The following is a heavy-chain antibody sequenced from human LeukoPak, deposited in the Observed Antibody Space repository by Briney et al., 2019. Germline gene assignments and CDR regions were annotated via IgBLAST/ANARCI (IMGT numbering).Heavy chain of an antibody. V-gene: IGHV4-59*01. CDR2: IYYSGST. CDR1: GGSISSYY. D-gene: IGHD2-15*01. J-gene: IGHJ3*02. Sequence: SETLSLTCTVSGGSISSYYWSWIRQPPGKGLEWIGYIYYSGSTNYHPSLKSRVTMSVDTSKNQFSLKLSSVTAADTAVYYCARTLGYCSGGSCNGDAFDIWGQGTMVTVSS. CDR3: ARTLGYCSGGSCNGDAFDI.